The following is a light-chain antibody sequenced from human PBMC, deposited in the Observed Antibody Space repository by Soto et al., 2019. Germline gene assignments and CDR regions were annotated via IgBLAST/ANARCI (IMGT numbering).Light chain of an antibody. CDR3: QQISSYPLT. Sequence: IQMPQSPSSLSASVGDRVTITCRASQGISSYLAWYQQKAVKAPKLLIYAASTLQSGVPSRFSGSGSGTDFTLTISSLQPEDFATYYCQQISSYPLTFGGGTKV. CDR2: AAS. CDR1: QGISSY. J-gene: IGKJ4*01. V-gene: IGKV1-9*01.